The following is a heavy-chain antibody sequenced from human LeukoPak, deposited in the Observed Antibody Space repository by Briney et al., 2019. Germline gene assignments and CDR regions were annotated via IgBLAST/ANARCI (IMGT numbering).Heavy chain of an antibody. D-gene: IGHD6-13*01. CDR1: GGTFSSYA. Sequence: ASVKVSCKASGGTFSSYAISWVRQAPGQGLEWMGGIIPIFGTANYAQKFQGRVTITADESTSTAYMELSSLRSEDTAVYYCARVVRQQLVQGPWYYFDYWGQGTLVTVSS. J-gene: IGHJ4*02. CDR2: IIPIFGTA. V-gene: IGHV1-69*13. CDR3: ARVVRQQLVQGPWYYFDY.